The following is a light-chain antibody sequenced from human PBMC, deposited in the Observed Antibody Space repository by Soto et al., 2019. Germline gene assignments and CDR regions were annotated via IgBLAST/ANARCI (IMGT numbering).Light chain of an antibody. CDR2: DVS. V-gene: IGKV2-30*02. Sequence: DIVLTQSPLSLPVTLGQPASISCRSSQSLEHSDGNTHLNWFQQRPGQSPRRLIYDVSKRDSGVPDRFSGSGSGTDFTLRISRVEAEDVGVYYCMVGTRSPHPFGGGTKVEIK. CDR3: MVGTRSPHP. CDR1: QSLEHSDGNTH. J-gene: IGKJ4*01.